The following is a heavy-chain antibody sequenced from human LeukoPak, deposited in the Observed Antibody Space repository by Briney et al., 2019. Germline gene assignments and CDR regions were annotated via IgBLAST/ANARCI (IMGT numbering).Heavy chain of an antibody. CDR2: ISGSGTAT. CDR1: EFTFSNYA. D-gene: IGHD4-17*01. V-gene: IGHV3-21*01. J-gene: IGHJ5*02. CDR3: ARDWGYGDYAHPHWFDP. Sequence: NPGGSLRLSCAASEFTFSNYAMTWVRQAPGKGLKWVSTISGSGTATYYADSVKGRFTISRDNAKNSLYLQMNSLRAEDTAVYYCARDWGYGDYAHPHWFDPWGQGTLVTVSS.